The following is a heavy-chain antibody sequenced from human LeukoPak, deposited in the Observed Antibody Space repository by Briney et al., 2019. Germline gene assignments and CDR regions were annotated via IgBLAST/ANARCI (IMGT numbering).Heavy chain of an antibody. CDR3: ARGRYLTTGGGAAAGFLDY. D-gene: IGHD6-13*01. CDR2: LYQSGST. CDR1: GYSISSGYY. V-gene: IGHV4-38-2*02. J-gene: IGHJ4*02. Sequence: SETLSLTCTVSGYSISSGYYWGWIRQSPETGLEWIGSLYQSGSTNYNPSLKRRVTISVDTSRNQFSVRLSSVTAADTAVYYCARGRYLTTGGGAAAGFLDYWGQGTLVTVSS.